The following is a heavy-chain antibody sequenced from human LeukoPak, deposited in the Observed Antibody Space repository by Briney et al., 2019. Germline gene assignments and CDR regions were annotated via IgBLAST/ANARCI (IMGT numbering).Heavy chain of an antibody. CDR3: ARVTGYQLLYTTHTYYGMDV. Sequence: SETLSLTCAVYGGSFSGYYWSWIRQPPGKGLEWIGEINHSGSTNYNPSLKSRVTISVDTSKNQFSLKLSSVTAADTAVYYCARVTGYQLLYTTHTYYGMDVWGQGTAVTVSS. J-gene: IGHJ6*02. CDR2: INHSGST. D-gene: IGHD2-2*02. V-gene: IGHV4-34*01. CDR1: GGSFSGYY.